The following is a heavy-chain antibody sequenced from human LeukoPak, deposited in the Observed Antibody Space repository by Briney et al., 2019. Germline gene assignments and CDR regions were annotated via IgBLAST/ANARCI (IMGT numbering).Heavy chain of an antibody. V-gene: IGHV4-34*01. D-gene: IGHD2-15*01. CDR2: INHSGST. CDR1: GGSFSGYY. Sequence: SETLSLTCAVYGGSFSGYYWSRIRQPPGKGLEWIGEINHSGSTNYNPSLKSRVTISVDTSKNQFSLKLSSVTAADTAVYYCARGGGYCSGGSCYEAAGSDFDYWGQGTLVTVSS. J-gene: IGHJ4*02. CDR3: ARGGGYCSGGSCYEAAGSDFDY.